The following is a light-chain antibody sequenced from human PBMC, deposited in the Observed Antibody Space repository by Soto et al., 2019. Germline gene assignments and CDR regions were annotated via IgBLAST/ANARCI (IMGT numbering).Light chain of an antibody. Sequence: QSALTQPASVSGSPGQSITISCTGTSSDVGGYNYVSWYQQHPGKAPKLMIYEVSNRPSGVSNRFSGSKSGNTASLTISGLQAEDEADYYCSSFTSSSTRVFATRTKVTVL. CDR2: EVS. CDR3: SSFTSSSTRV. J-gene: IGLJ1*01. V-gene: IGLV2-14*01. CDR1: SSDVGGYNY.